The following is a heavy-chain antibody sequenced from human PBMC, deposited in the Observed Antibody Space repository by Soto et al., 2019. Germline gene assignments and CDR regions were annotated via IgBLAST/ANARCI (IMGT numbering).Heavy chain of an antibody. CDR3: AKRRGAGGHFDY. J-gene: IGHJ4*02. CDR1: GFTFSSYA. Sequence: DVQLLESGGGLVQPERTLRLSCAASGFTFSSYAMGWVRQGPGKGLEWVAVVSIGGSTHYADSVRRRFTISRDNSKNTLSLQMNSLTAEDTAVYFCAKRRGAGGHFDYWRQGALVTVSS. CDR2: VSIGGST. D-gene: IGHD2-15*01. V-gene: IGHV3-23*01.